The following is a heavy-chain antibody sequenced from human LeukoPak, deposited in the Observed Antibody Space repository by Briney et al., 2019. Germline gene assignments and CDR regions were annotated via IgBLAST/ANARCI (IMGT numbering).Heavy chain of an antibody. J-gene: IGHJ5*02. CDR2: ISAYNGNT. V-gene: IGHV1-18*01. CDR3: ARDRPGQQLVPGWFDP. CDR1: GYTFTSYG. D-gene: IGHD6-13*01. Sequence: ASVKVSCKASGYTFTSYGISWVRPAPGQGLEWMGWISAYNGNTNYAQKLQGRVTMTTDTSTSTAYMELRSLRSDDTAVYYCARDRPGQQLVPGWFDPWGQGTLVTVSS.